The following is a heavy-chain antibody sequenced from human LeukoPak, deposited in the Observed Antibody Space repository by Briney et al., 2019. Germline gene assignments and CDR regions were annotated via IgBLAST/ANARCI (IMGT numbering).Heavy chain of an antibody. V-gene: IGHV3-74*01. CDR2: INSDESIT. CDR3: VRDRGSPTLFDY. D-gene: IGHD1-26*01. Sequence: PGGSLRLSCAASGLTFSGFWLHWVRQAPGKGLVWVSHINSDESITAYADSVRGRFTVSRDNAKNTLYLQMNSLRAEDTAIYYCVRDRGSPTLFDYWGQGALVTVSS. CDR1: GLTFSGFW. J-gene: IGHJ4*02.